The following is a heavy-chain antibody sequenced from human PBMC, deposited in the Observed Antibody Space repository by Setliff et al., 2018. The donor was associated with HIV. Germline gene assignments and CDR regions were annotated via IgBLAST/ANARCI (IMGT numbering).Heavy chain of an antibody. CDR3: ASGKGVGGVIITGGLDV. Sequence: ASVKVSCRASGHTFSNSDIHWVRRATGQGLEWMGWMNPNTGVAGYALKFQGRVTMTRDTSISTAYMELSSLTSEDTAVYWCASGKGVGGVIITGGLDVWGKGTTVTVSS. D-gene: IGHD3-10*01. CDR2: MNPNTGVA. CDR1: GHTFSNSD. V-gene: IGHV1-8*01. J-gene: IGHJ6*04.